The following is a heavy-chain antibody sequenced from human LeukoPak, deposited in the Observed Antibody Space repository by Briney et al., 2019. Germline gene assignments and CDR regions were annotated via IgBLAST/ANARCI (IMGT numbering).Heavy chain of an antibody. CDR3: ATKKTPLYCGGDCYSGLGWFDP. Sequence: ASVKVSCKASGYTFIGYHIHWVRQAPGQGLEWMGWINPKNGGTRFAQKFQGRVTMTRDTSISTAYMELSSLRSDDTAVYYCATKKTPLYCGGDCYSGLGWFDPWGQGTLITVSS. CDR2: INPKNGGT. V-gene: IGHV1-2*02. CDR1: GYTFIGYH. D-gene: IGHD2-21*02. J-gene: IGHJ5*02.